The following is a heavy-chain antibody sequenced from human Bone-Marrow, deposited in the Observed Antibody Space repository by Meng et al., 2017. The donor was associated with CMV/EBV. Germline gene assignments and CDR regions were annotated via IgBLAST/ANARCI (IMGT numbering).Heavy chain of an antibody. CDR3: ASIPHPSRRTNIKDFDY. V-gene: IGHV4-30-4*08. Sequence: GQLEEPGPDRVNHVKPMSNPGTVSGSSIRSGDYYWSWICKPPGKGLEGIGYIYYSGSTYYKRSIKNRVTISVDTSNTQFSLKLSSVTAVDSAMYYCASIPHPSRRTNIKDFDYWGQGTLVTVSS. J-gene: IGHJ4*02. CDR1: GSSIRSGDYY. D-gene: IGHD1-14*01. CDR2: IYYSGST.